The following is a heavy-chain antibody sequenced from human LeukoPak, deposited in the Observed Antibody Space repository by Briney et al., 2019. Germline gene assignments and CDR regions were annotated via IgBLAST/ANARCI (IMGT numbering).Heavy chain of an antibody. J-gene: IGHJ3*02. CDR2: ISSGSTYI. CDR3: AREGVDVFDI. CDR1: GFTFSSYS. Sequence: PGGSLRLSCAASGFTFSSYSMNWVRQAPGKGLEGVSSISSGSTYIYYADSVKGRFTIYRDNAKNSLNLQMHSPRAEDTAVYYCAREGVDVFDIWGQGTMVTVSS. V-gene: IGHV3-21*01.